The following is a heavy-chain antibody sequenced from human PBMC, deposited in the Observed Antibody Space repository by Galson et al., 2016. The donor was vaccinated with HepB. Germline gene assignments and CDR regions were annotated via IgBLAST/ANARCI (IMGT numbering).Heavy chain of an antibody. V-gene: IGHV3-23*01. D-gene: IGHD6-13*01. CDR2: ISASAGTT. CDR3: AKGGGSTWYISPHFVDP. CDR1: GFSFSSYA. Sequence: SLRLSCAASGFSFSSYAMTWVRQAPGKGLEWVSTISASAGTTYYADSVKGRFTISRDNSKNTFYLQMNSLRAEDTASYYCAKGGGSTWYISPHFVDPWGQGTLVTVSS. J-gene: IGHJ5*02.